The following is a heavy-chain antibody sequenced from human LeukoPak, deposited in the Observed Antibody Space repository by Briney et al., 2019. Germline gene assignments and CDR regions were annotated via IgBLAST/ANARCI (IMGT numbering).Heavy chain of an antibody. CDR3: ARENSNSWYLDY. J-gene: IGHJ4*02. Sequence: SETLSLTCTVSGGSISTYYWSWIRQPPGKGLEWIGYIYNSGSTNYNPSLKSRVTISVDTSKNQFSLKLSSVTAADTAVYYCARENSNSWYLDYWGQGTLVTVSS. V-gene: IGHV4-59*01. D-gene: IGHD6-13*01. CDR1: GGSISTYY. CDR2: IYNSGST.